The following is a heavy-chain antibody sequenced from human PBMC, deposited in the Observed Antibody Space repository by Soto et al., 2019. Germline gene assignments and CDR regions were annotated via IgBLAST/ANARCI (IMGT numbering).Heavy chain of an antibody. D-gene: IGHD6-13*01. CDR1: GGTFSSYA. Sequence: QVQLVQSGAEVKKPGSSVKVSCKASGGTFSSYAISWVRQAPGQGLEWMGGIIPIFGTANYAQKFQGRVTINADESTSTAYMELSSLRSEDTAVYYCARDLEIPAAPNGDNWFDPWGQGTLVTVSS. J-gene: IGHJ5*02. CDR2: IIPIFGTA. CDR3: ARDLEIPAAPNGDNWFDP. V-gene: IGHV1-69*01.